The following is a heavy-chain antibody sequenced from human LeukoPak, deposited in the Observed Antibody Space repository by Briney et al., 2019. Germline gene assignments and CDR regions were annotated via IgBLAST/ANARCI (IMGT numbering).Heavy chain of an antibody. CDR2: MNPNNGNT. CDR3: ARVDSGYYMDV. V-gene: IGHV1-8*03. J-gene: IGHJ6*03. Sequence: ASVKVSCKASGYTFTSYDIKWVRQATGQGLEWMGWMNPNNGNTGYAQKFQGRVTITRNTSISTAYMELSSLRSEDTAVYYCARVDSGYYMDVWGKGTTVTVSS. D-gene: IGHD6-25*01. CDR1: GYTFTSYD.